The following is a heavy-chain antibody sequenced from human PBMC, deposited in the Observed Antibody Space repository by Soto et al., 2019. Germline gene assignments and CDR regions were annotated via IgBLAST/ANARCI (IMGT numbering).Heavy chain of an antibody. Sequence: GVLRLSCSASGFTFSSYAMHWVRQAPGKGLEYVSAISSNGGSTYYADSVKGRFTISRDNSKNTLYLQMSSLGAEDTAVYYCVKDLAVAGSDYWGQGTLVTVSS. J-gene: IGHJ4*02. CDR2: ISSNGGST. V-gene: IGHV3-64D*06. CDR3: VKDLAVAGSDY. D-gene: IGHD6-19*01. CDR1: GFTFSSYA.